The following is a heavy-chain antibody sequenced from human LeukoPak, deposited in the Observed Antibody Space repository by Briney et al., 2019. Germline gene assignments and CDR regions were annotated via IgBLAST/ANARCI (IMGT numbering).Heavy chain of an antibody. V-gene: IGHV3-30*18. D-gene: IGHD3-10*01. CDR2: RSYDGSNK. CDR3: AKDLGLGSGSWMGIYYDYGMDV. J-gene: IGHJ6*02. CDR1: GFTFSSYG. Sequence: GGSLRLSCAASGFTFSSYGMHWVRQAPGKGLEWVAVRSYDGSNKYYADSVKGRFTISRDNSKNTLYLQMNSLRAEDTAVYYCAKDLGLGSGSWMGIYYDYGMDVWGQGTTVTVSS.